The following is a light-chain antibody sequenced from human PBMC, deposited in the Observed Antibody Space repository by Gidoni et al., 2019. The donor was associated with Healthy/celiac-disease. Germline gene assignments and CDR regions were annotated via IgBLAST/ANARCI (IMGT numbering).Light chain of an antibody. V-gene: IGKV3D-11*02. CDR3: QQRSNWPHT. Sequence: ESVLTESPATLSLSPGDRATLSCRASQSVSSYLAWYQQKPGQAPRLLIYDASNRATGIPARFSGSGPGTDFTLTISSLEPEDFAVYYCQQRSNWPHTFGGGTKVEIK. CDR2: DAS. J-gene: IGKJ4*01. CDR1: QSVSSY.